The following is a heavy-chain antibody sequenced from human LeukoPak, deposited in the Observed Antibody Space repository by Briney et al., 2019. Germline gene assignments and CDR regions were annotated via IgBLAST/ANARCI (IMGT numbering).Heavy chain of an antibody. CDR2: IYYSGST. CDR1: GGSISSGGYY. Sequence: PSQTLSLTCTVSGGSISSGGYYWSWIRQHPGKGLEWIGYIYYSGSTYYNPSLKSRVTISVDTSKNQFSLKLSSVTAADTAVYYCAGARPSNYYYYYYMDVWGKGTTVTVSS. CDR3: AGARPSNYYYYYYMDV. D-gene: IGHD6-6*01. J-gene: IGHJ6*03. V-gene: IGHV4-31*03.